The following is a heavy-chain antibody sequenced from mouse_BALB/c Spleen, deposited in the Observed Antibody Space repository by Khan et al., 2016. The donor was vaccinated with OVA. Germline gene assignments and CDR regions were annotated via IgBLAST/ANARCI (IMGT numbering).Heavy chain of an antibody. Sequence: QMQLEESGPGLVAPSQSLSITCTISGFSLTSYGVHWVRQPPGKGLEWLVVIWSDGSTTYNSALKSRLSISKDNSKSTVFLKMNSLQTDDTGMYYCSRHDGYDHCYAMEYWGKGTSVAVSS. J-gene: IGHJ4*01. V-gene: IGHV2-6-1*01. CDR3: SRHDGYDHCYAMEY. CDR2: IWSDGST. D-gene: IGHD2-2*01. CDR1: GFSLTSYG.